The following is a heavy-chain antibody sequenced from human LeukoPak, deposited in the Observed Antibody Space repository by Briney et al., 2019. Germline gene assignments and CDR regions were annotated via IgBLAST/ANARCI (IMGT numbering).Heavy chain of an antibody. CDR1: GYTFTTYN. CDR2: ISGYNGNT. CDR3: ASLKNYYDSSGYLVTDAFNI. V-gene: IGHV1-18*01. Sequence: ASVKVSCKASGYTFTTYNINWVRQAPGQGLEWMGWISGYNGNTNYAQKLQGRVTMTTDTSTSTAYMELRSLKSDDTAVYYCASLKNYYDSSGYLVTDAFNIWGQGTMVTVSS. J-gene: IGHJ3*02. D-gene: IGHD3-22*01.